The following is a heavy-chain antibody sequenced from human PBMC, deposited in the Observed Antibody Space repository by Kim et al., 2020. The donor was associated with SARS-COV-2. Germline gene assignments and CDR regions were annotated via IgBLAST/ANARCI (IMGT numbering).Heavy chain of an antibody. J-gene: IGHJ4*02. Sequence: GGSLRLSCAASGFTFSSYAMSWVRQAPGKGLEWVSGISGSGGSTYYADSVKGRFTISRDNSKNTLYLQMNSLRAEDTAAYYCAKGLVAQVVSMVRGVIMPYYFDYWGQGTLVTVSS. D-gene: IGHD3-10*01. CDR1: GFTFSSYA. V-gene: IGHV3-23*01. CDR3: AKGLVAQVVSMVRGVIMPYYFDY. CDR2: ISGSGGST.